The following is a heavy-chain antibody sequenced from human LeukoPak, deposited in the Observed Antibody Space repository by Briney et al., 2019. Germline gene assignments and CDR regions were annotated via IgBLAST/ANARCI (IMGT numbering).Heavy chain of an antibody. CDR2: ISYDGSNK. Sequence: TGRSLRLSCAASGFTFSSYGMHWVRQAPGKGLEWVAVISYDGSNKYYADSVKGRFTISRDNSKNTLYLQMNSLRAEDTAVYYCATNSVAGTGEFDYWGQGTLVTVSS. J-gene: IGHJ4*02. V-gene: IGHV3-30*03. CDR3: ATNSVAGTGEFDY. D-gene: IGHD6-19*01. CDR1: GFTFSSYG.